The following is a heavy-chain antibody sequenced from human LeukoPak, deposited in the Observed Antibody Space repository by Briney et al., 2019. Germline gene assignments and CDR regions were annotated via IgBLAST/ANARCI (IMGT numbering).Heavy chain of an antibody. Sequence: GGSLRLSCVASGFTFSRFGIHWVRQAPGKGLEWVADIRFDGRNQYYGDSVKGRFTISRDNSNNTLYLQMNSLRPEDTAVYYCAKSFYYDSSGYSDYWGQGTLVIVSS. CDR3: AKSFYYDSSGYSDY. J-gene: IGHJ4*02. CDR1: GFTFSRFG. D-gene: IGHD3-22*01. V-gene: IGHV3-30*02. CDR2: IRFDGRNQ.